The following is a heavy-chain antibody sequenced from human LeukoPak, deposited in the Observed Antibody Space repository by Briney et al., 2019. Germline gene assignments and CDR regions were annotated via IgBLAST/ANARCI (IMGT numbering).Heavy chain of an antibody. V-gene: IGHV3-74*01. CDR1: GITFSCYW. Sequence: GGPLRLSCAASGITFSCYWMHWVRHAPGKGLVLLSRINSDGRSTIYADSVKGRFSISRDNAKNTLYLQMNSLGAEDTAMYYCVGTRNWNYGSENDYWGQGTLVTVSS. CDR2: INSDGRST. D-gene: IGHD1-7*01. J-gene: IGHJ4*02. CDR3: VGTRNWNYGSENDY.